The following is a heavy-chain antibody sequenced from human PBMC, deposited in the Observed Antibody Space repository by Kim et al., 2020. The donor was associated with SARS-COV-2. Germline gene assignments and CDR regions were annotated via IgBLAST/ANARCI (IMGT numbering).Heavy chain of an antibody. D-gene: IGHD2-21*01. V-gene: IGHV3-74*01. Sequence: LSLTCAASGFTFSSDWMYWVRQAPGKGLVWVSHIKGDGSSAGYAASVKGRFTISRDNAKNTLYLQMNSLRVEDTALYYCARDGPSPIPELDYWGQGT. CDR3: ARDGPSPIPELDY. CDR1: GFTFSSDW. CDR2: IKGDGSSA. J-gene: IGHJ4*02.